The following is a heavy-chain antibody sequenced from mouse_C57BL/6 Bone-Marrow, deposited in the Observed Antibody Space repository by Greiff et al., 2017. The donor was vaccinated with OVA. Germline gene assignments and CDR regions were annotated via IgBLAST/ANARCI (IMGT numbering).Heavy chain of an antibody. D-gene: IGHD2-5*01. V-gene: IGHV5-4*03. J-gene: IGHJ2*01. CDR3: ARRIVPFDY. CDR1: GFTFSSYA. CDR2: ISDGGSYT. Sequence: EVKLVESGGGLVKPGGSLKLSCAASGFTFSSYAMSWVRQTPEKRLEWVATISDGGSYTYYPDNVKGRFTISRDNAKNNLYLQMSHLKSEDTAMYYCARRIVPFDYWGQGTTLTVSS.